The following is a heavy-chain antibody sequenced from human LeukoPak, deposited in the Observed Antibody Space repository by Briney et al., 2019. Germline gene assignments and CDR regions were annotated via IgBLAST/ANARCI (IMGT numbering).Heavy chain of an antibody. V-gene: IGHV1-3*01. D-gene: IGHD3-22*01. CDR2: INAGNGNT. CDR3: ARSSITMIVVALYYFDY. Sequence: ASVKVSCKASGYTFTSYAMHWVRQAPGQRLEWMGWINAGNGNTKYSQKFQGRVTITRDTSASTAYMELSSLRSEDTAVYYCARSSITMIVVALYYFDYWGQGTLVTVSS. CDR1: GYTFTSYA. J-gene: IGHJ4*02.